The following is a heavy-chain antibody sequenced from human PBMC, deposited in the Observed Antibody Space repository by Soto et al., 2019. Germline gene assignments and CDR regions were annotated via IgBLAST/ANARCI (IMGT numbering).Heavy chain of an antibody. J-gene: IGHJ4*02. Sequence: VQLAESGGGVVQPGGSLRLSCAASGFPFSDYGIDWIRQAPGKGLEWVAVISHEGGTQYYADSVRGRFTVSRDNSKNIVYLQMYSLRPEDTAVYFCAKEGSPKVSRWDDYWGQGTLVTVSS. CDR3: AKEGSPKVSRWDDY. CDR2: ISHEGGTQ. V-gene: IGHV3-30*18. CDR1: GFPFSDYG. D-gene: IGHD1-26*01.